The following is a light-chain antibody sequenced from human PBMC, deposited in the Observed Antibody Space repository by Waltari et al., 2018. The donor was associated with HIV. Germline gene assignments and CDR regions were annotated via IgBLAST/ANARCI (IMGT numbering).Light chain of an antibody. Sequence: QSALPRPASVSGSPGRPITIPCTGTTSNVGGFNHASWYQQHPGKAPKLMIYEVRNRPSGVSNRFSGSKSGNTASLTISGLQAEDEADYYCSSYTSSRVLFGGGTKLTVL. CDR2: EVR. J-gene: IGLJ2*01. V-gene: IGLV2-14*01. CDR3: SSYTSSRVL. CDR1: TSNVGGFNH.